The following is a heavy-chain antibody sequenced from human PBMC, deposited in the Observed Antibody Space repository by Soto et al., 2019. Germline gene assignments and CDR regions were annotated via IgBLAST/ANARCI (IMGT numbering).Heavy chain of an antibody. Sequence: ASVKVSCKASGYTFTSYYINWVRQATGQGLEWMGWMNPNSGNTGYAQKFQGRVTMTRNASISTAYMELSSLRSEDTAVYYCARGNLYSYGSIYWGQGTLVTVS. CDR3: ARGNLYSYGSIY. CDR1: GYTFTSYY. CDR2: MNPNSGNT. J-gene: IGHJ4*02. D-gene: IGHD5-18*01. V-gene: IGHV1-8*01.